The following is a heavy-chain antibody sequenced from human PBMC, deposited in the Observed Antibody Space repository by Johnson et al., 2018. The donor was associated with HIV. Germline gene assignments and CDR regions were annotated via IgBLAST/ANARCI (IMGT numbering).Heavy chain of an antibody. CDR1: GFTFSSSW. J-gene: IGHJ3*02. CDR2: ISYDGNSK. D-gene: IGHD1-26*01. V-gene: IGHV3-30*03. CDR3: ARDRGYLDAFDI. Sequence: MQLVESGGGVVRPGGSLRLSCAASGFTFSSSWMHWVCQAPEKGLEWVGVISYDGNSKYYGDSVKGRFTISRDNSKNTLYLQMNSLGAEDTAVFYCARDRGYLDAFDIWGQGTMVTVSS.